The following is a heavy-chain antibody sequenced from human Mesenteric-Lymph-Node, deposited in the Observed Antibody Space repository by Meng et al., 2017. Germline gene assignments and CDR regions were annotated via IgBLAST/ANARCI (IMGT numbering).Heavy chain of an antibody. CDR2: IYHSGST. J-gene: IGHJ2*01. Sequence: SETLSLTCTVSGYSISSGYYWGWIRQPPGKGLEWIGSIYHSGSTYYNPSLKSRVTISVDTSKNQFSLKLSSVTAADTAVYFCARGGSAVAGWYFDLWGRGTLVTVSS. CDR3: ARGGSAVAGWYFDL. CDR1: GYSISSGYY. D-gene: IGHD3-16*01. V-gene: IGHV4-38-2*02.